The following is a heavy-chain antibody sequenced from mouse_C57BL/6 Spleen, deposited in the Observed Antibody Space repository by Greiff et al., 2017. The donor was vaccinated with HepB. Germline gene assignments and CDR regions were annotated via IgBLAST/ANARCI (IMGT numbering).Heavy chain of an antibody. Sequence: EVQLVESGGDLVKPGGSLKLTCAASGFTFSSYGMSWVRQTPDKRLEWVATISSGGSYTYYPDSVKGRFTISRDNAKNTLYLQISSLKSEDTAMYYCARPYYDYDMDYAMDYWGQGTSVTVSS. CDR2: ISSGGSYT. J-gene: IGHJ4*01. CDR1: GFTFSSYG. CDR3: ARPYYDYDMDYAMDY. V-gene: IGHV5-6*01. D-gene: IGHD2-4*01.